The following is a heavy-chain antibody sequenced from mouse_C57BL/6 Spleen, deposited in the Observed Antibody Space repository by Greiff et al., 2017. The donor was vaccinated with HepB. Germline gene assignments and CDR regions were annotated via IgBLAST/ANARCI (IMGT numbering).Heavy chain of an antibody. CDR2: INPNYGTT. CDR3: ARQFITTVVATKYFDV. Sequence: EVKLMESGPELVKPGASVKISCKASGYSFTDYNMNWVKQSNGKSLEWIGVINPNYGTTSYNQKFKGKATLTVDQSSSTAYMQLNSLTSEDSAVYYCARQFITTVVATKYFDVWGTGTTVTVSS. J-gene: IGHJ1*03. CDR1: GYSFTDYN. D-gene: IGHD1-1*01. V-gene: IGHV1-39*01.